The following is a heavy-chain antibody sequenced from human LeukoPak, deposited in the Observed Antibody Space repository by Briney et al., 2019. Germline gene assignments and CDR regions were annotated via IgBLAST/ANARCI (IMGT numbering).Heavy chain of an antibody. V-gene: IGHV3-7*01. CDR3: ARADSGSYPRYYYGMDV. J-gene: IGHJ6*02. CDR2: IKQDGSEK. D-gene: IGHD1-26*01. CDR1: GFTFSSYW. Sequence: PGGSLRLSCAASGFTFSSYWMSWVRQAPGKGLEWVANIKQDGSEKYYVDSVKGRFTISRDNAKNSLYLQMNSLRAEDTAVYYCARADSGSYPRYYYGMDVWGQGTTVTVSS.